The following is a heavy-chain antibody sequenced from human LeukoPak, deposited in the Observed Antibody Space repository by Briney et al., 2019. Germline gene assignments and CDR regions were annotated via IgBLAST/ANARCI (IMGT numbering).Heavy chain of an antibody. J-gene: IGHJ6*03. CDR2: MNPNSGNT. V-gene: IGHV1-8*01. CDR3: ARGTFTKLGGYYYYMDV. CDR1: GYTFTIYD. Sequence: GASVKVSCKTSGYTFTIYDINWVRQAPGQGLEWMGWMNPNSGNTGYAQKFQGRVTMARNTSTSTAYMELSSLRSEDTAVYYCARGTFTKLGGYYYYMDVWGKGTTVTVSS. D-gene: IGHD2-8*01.